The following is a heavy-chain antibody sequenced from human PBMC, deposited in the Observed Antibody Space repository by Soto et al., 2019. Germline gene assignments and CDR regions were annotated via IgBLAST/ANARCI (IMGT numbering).Heavy chain of an antibody. CDR1: GFTFSDYY. V-gene: IGHV3-11*06. CDR3: ARLRASGWYMGGYLDS. J-gene: IGHJ4*02. D-gene: IGHD6-13*01. Sequence: QVQLVESGGGLVKPGGSLRLSCVVSGFTFSDYYMTWVRQAPGKGLEWVSYIVTSSAYTKYADSVKGRFSISRDNAKNSLYLEMNSLRVEETAVYYCARLRASGWYMGGYLDSWGQGTLVTVSS. CDR2: IVTSSAYT.